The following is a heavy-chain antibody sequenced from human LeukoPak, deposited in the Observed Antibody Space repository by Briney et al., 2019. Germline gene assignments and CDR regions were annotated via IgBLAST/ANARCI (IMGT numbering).Heavy chain of an antibody. CDR2: IDKKDKGYATAT. CDR3: TRDSGTYNWFDP. Sequence: GGSLRLSCAASGFTFSGSAIHWVRHSSGKGLEWVGQIDKKDKGYATATAYAASVKGRFTISRDDSINMAYLQMKSLKTEDTALYYCTRDSGTYNWFDPWGQGTLVTVSS. J-gene: IGHJ5*02. V-gene: IGHV3-73*01. D-gene: IGHD1-26*01. CDR1: GFTFSGSA.